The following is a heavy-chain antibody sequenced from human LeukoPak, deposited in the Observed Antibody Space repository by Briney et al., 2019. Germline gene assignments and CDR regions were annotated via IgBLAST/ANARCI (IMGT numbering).Heavy chain of an antibody. V-gene: IGHV4-39*01. CDR3: ARQYSTNWYDDRGWFDP. J-gene: IGHJ5*02. Sequence: PSETLSLTCNVSGDSISSRSYYWGWIRQPPGKGLEWIGSIYFSGSSHYNPSLKSRVTIFVDRSNNQFSLKLSSVTAAETAFYYCARQYSTNWYDDRGWFDPWGQGTLVTVSS. CDR1: GDSISSRSYY. CDR2: IYFSGSS. D-gene: IGHD6-13*01.